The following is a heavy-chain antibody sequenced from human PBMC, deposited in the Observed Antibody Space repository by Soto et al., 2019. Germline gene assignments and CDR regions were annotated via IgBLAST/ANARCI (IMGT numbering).Heavy chain of an antibody. CDR2: MNPSGGST. Sequence: ASVKVSCKASGYTFTSYDINRVRQATGQGLEWMGWMNPSGGSTSYAQKFQGRVTMTRDTSTSTVYMELSSLRSEDTAVYYCARPNYDYVWGSFHYWGQGTLVTVSS. D-gene: IGHD3-16*01. J-gene: IGHJ4*02. V-gene: IGHV1-8*01. CDR1: GYTFTSYD. CDR3: ARPNYDYVWGSFHY.